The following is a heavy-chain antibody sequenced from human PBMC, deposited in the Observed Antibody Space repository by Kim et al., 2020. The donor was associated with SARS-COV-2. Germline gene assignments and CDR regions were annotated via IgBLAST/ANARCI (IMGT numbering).Heavy chain of an antibody. CDR2: ISKSGDSR. Sequence: GGSLRLSCAASGFTFSDYYMSWIHQAPGKGLEWVSYISKSGDSRHYADPVKGRFTISRDNAKNSLFLQMNSLRAEDTAIYYCARVPYSGSPLDYWGQGSLVTVSS. CDR3: ARVPYSGSPLDY. V-gene: IGHV3-11*01. CDR1: GFTFSDYY. D-gene: IGHD1-26*01. J-gene: IGHJ4*02.